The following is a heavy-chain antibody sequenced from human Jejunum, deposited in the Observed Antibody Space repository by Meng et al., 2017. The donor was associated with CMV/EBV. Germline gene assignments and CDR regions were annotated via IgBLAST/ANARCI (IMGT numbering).Heavy chain of an antibody. CDR3: AREGDKGNVLLRVY. CDR2: IDSSDRT. V-gene: IGHV3-66*03. Sequence: SGFTFSGSAMHWVRQAPGKGLEWVSTIDSSDRTYYADSVRGRFTISRDNSMNTLHLQMNSLRAEDRAEYYCAREGDKGNVLLRVYWGQGTLVTVSS. CDR1: GFTFSGSA. J-gene: IGHJ4*02. D-gene: IGHD3-10*01.